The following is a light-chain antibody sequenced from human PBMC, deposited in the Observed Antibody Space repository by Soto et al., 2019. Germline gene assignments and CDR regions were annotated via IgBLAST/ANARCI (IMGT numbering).Light chain of an antibody. CDR1: QSVGSS. CDR2: GTS. Sequence: EIVLTQSPATLSLSPGERATLSCRASQSVGSSLAWYQQKPGQAPRLLIYGTSSRATGIPDRFSGSGSGTDFTHTISRLEPEDFAVYYCQQYGSSPLTFGGGTKVDIK. V-gene: IGKV3-20*01. CDR3: QQYGSSPLT. J-gene: IGKJ4*01.